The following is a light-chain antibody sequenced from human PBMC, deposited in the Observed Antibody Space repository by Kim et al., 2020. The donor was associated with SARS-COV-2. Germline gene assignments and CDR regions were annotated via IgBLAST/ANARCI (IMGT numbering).Light chain of an antibody. CDR3: QQSYSTPRT. Sequence: ASVGDRVTITCRASQSISSYLNWYQQKPGKAPKLLIYAASSLQSGVPSRFSGSGSGTDFTLTISSLQPEDFATYYCQQSYSTPRTFGQGTKLEIK. CDR1: QSISSY. CDR2: AAS. V-gene: IGKV1-39*01. J-gene: IGKJ2*01.